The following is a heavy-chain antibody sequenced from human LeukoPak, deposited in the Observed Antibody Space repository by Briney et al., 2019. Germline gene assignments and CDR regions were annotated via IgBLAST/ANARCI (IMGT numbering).Heavy chain of an antibody. CDR3: ARDNWTDY. V-gene: IGHV3-7*01. Sequence: PGGSLRLSCAASGFTFSTYWMSWVRQAPGKGLEWVANINQYGSETYYVDSVKGRFTISRDNAKNSLYLQMNSLRAEDTAVYYCARDNWTDYWGQGTLVIVSS. CDR2: INQYGSET. D-gene: IGHD1-1*01. CDR1: GFTFSTYW. J-gene: IGHJ4*02.